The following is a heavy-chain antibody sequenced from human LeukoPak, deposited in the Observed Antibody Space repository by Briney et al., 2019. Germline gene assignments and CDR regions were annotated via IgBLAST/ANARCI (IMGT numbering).Heavy chain of an antibody. Sequence: SLTLSLTYAISGDSVSSNSAAWNWLRQSPSRGLEWLGRTYYRSKWYNDYAVSVKSRITINPDTSKNQFSLQLNSVTPEDTAVYYCARVESRLLWFGESPFDPWGQGTLVTVSS. J-gene: IGHJ5*02. CDR3: ARVESRLLWFGESPFDP. CDR2: TYYRSKWYN. CDR1: GDSVSSNSAA. V-gene: IGHV6-1*01. D-gene: IGHD3-10*01.